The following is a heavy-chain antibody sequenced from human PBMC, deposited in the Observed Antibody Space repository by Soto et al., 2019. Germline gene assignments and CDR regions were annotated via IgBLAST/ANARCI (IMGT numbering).Heavy chain of an antibody. J-gene: IGHJ4*02. Sequence: GGSLRLSCAASGFTVSSSYLTWVRQAPGKGLEWVAILYTGTDTVYADSVKGRFTISRDSSKNTLYLQMHSLRAEDTAMYFCARSCYTGTYSGRLLDYLGQGSLVTVSS. CDR2: LYTGTDT. D-gene: IGHD1-26*01. V-gene: IGHV3-53*01. CDR1: GFTVSSSY. CDR3: ARSCYTGTYSGRLLDY.